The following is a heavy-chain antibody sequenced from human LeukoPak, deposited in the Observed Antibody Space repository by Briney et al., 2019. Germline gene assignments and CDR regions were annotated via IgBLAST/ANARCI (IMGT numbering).Heavy chain of an antibody. CDR2: IWYDGSNK. CDR3: ARDARSLGFCSGGSCSGGMDA. CDR1: GFTFSSYG. V-gene: IGHV3-33*01. D-gene: IGHD2-15*01. J-gene: IGHJ6*02. Sequence: GGSLRLSCAASGFTFSSYGMHWVRQAPGKGLEWVAVIWYDGSNKYYADSVKGRFTISRDNSKNTLYLEMNSLRAEDTAVYYCARDARSLGFCSGGSCSGGMDAWGQGTTVTSP.